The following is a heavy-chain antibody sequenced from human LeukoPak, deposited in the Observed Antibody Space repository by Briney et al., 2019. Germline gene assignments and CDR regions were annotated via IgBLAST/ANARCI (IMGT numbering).Heavy chain of an antibody. V-gene: IGHV3-74*01. D-gene: IGHD1-14*01. CDR2: INSDGSST. CDR1: GFTFSGYW. CDR3: ARHAGPYYYYYMDV. Sequence: GGSLRLSCAASGFTFSGYWMHWVRQAPGKGLVWVSRINSDGSSTSYADSVKGRFTISRDSAKNTLYLQMNSLRAEDTAVYYCARHAGPYYYYYMDVWGKGTTVTVSS. J-gene: IGHJ6*03.